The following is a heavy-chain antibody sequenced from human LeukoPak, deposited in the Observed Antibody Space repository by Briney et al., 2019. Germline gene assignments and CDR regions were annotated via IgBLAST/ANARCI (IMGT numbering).Heavy chain of an antibody. Sequence: GGSLRLSCSASGFTFSDYPMNWVRQAPGEGLEWVSYISSSSSTIYYTDSVKGRFTISRDNSKNTLYLQMNSLRAEDTAVYYCAKIGPPRNVDTAMVTDQGDYWGQGTLVTVPS. CDR2: ISSSSSTI. D-gene: IGHD5-18*01. V-gene: IGHV3-48*01. CDR3: AKIGPPRNVDTAMVTDQGDY. CDR1: GFTFSDYP. J-gene: IGHJ4*02.